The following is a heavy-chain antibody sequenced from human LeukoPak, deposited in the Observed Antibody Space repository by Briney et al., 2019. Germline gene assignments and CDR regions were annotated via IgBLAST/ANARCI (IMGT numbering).Heavy chain of an antibody. CDR2: LGTNGDS. D-gene: IGHD6-6*01. CDR1: GFSFSTYD. V-gene: IGHV3-13*01. Sequence: GGSLRLSCVASGFSFSTYDMYWVRQAAGRGLEWVSALGTNGDSYYLGSVKGRFTISRDDGKISLYLQMNSLGVEDTAVYYCTRELRGIASHYRGMDVWGQGTTVTVSS. J-gene: IGHJ6*02. CDR3: TRELRGIASHYRGMDV.